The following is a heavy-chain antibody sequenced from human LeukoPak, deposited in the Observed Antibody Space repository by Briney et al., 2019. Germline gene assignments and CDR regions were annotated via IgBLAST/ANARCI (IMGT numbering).Heavy chain of an antibody. Sequence: SDPLSLICTVSVGPISSSSYYWGRIRQPPGKGLELIGSIYYSGSTYYNPSLKSRVTISVDTSKNQFSLKLSSVTAADTAVYYCARHVKDYYDSSGYSNYFDYWGQGTLVTVSS. V-gene: IGHV4-39*01. J-gene: IGHJ4*02. D-gene: IGHD3-22*01. CDR3: ARHVKDYYDSSGYSNYFDY. CDR2: IYYSGST. CDR1: VGPISSSSYY.